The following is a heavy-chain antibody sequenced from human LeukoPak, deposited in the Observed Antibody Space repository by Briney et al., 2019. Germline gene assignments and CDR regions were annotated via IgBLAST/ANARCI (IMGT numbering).Heavy chain of an antibody. D-gene: IGHD1-14*01. CDR3: ARERPDSRNLDS. Sequence: GGSLRLSCAASGFTFSSYEMNWVRQAPGKGLEWVSITYSGDTTYYADSVKGRFIISRDDSKNTLSLQMNGLRVEDTAVYYCARERPDSRNLDSWGRGALVTVSS. CDR1: GFTFSSYE. CDR2: TYSGDTT. V-gene: IGHV3-66*01. J-gene: IGHJ4*02.